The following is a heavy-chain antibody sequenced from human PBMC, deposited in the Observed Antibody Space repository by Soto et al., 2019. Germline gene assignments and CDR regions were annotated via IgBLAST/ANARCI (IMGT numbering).Heavy chain of an antibody. CDR2: ISSSSSYI. V-gene: IGHV3-21*01. CDR3: ARDRLNDFWSGPNRQSFDP. CDR1: GFTFSSYS. J-gene: IGHJ5*02. Sequence: GGSLRLSCAASGFTFSSYSMNWVRQAPGKGLEWVSSISSSSSYIYYADSVKGRFTISRDNAKNSLYLQMNSLRAEDTAVYYCARDRLNDFWSGPNRQSFDPWGQGTLVTVSS. D-gene: IGHD3-3*01.